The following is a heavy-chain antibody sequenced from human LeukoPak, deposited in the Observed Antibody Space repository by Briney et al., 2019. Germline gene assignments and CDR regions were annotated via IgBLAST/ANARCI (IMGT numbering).Heavy chain of an antibody. J-gene: IGHJ4*02. D-gene: IGHD2-2*01. CDR3: ARVLRLGYCSS. Sequence: PGGSLRLSCAASGFTFSSYSMNWVRQAPGKGLEWVSYISSSSNTIYYADSVKGRFTISRDNAKNSLYLQMNSLRAEDTAVYYCARVLRLGYCSSWGQGTLVTVSS. CDR2: ISSSSNTI. V-gene: IGHV3-48*01. CDR1: GFTFSSYS.